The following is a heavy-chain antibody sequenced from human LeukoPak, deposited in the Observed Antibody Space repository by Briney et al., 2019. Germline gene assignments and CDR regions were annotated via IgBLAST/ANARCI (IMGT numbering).Heavy chain of an antibody. CDR2: IDPNSGGT. D-gene: IGHD3-22*01. Sequence: VASVKVSCKASGYTFTGYYMHWLRQAPGQGLEWMGWIDPNSGGTNYAQKFQGRVTMTRDTSISTAYMELSRLRSDDTPVYYCASFEYDSSGYYFSGGAFDIWGQGTMVTVSS. J-gene: IGHJ3*02. V-gene: IGHV1-2*02. CDR3: ASFEYDSSGYYFSGGAFDI. CDR1: GYTFTGYY.